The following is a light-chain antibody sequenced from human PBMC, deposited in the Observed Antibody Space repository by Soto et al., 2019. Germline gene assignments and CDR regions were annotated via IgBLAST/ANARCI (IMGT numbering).Light chain of an antibody. J-gene: IGLJ1*01. CDR2: RND. V-gene: IGLV1-47*01. CDR1: TPNIGTNY. CDR3: AAWDDSLSGFHV. Sequence: VLTQTPSASGTPGQRVTISCSGSTPNIGTNYVYWYQQLPGTAPKLLIYRNDQRPSGVPDRFSGSKSGTSASLAISGLRSEDEADYFCAAWDDSLSGFHVFGTGTKVTVL.